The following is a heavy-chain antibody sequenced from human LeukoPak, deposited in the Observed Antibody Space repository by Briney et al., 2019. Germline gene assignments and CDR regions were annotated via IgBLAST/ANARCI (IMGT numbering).Heavy chain of an antibody. D-gene: IGHD3-10*01. V-gene: IGHV1-2*02. CDR2: INPNSGGT. J-gene: IGHJ6*03. CDR3: AREGTYYYYYMDV. CDR1: GYTFTNNF. Sequence: ASVKVFCKAFGYTFTNNFMHWVRQAPGQGLEWMGWINPNSGGTNYAQKFQGRVTMTRDTSISTAYMELSRLRSDDTAVYYCAREGTYYYYYMDVWGKGTTVTISS.